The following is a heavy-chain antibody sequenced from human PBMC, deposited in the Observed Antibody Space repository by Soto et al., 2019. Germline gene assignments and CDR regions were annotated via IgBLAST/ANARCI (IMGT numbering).Heavy chain of an antibody. CDR3: ARVGEYYYDRIDY. J-gene: IGHJ4*02. D-gene: IGHD3-22*01. CDR1: GGSISSYC. CDR2: IYYSGST. V-gene: IGHV4-59*01. Sequence: SETLSLTCTVSGGSISSYCWSWIRQPPGKGLEWIGHIYYSGSTNYNPSLKSRVTISVDTSKNQFSLKLSSVTAADTAVYYCARVGEYYYDRIDYWGQGTLVTVSS.